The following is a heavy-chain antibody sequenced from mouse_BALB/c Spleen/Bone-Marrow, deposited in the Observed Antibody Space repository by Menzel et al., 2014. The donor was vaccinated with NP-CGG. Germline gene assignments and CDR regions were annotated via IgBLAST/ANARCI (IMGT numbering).Heavy chain of an antibody. D-gene: IGHD6-1*01. Sequence: EVQLQQSGAELVKPGASVKLSCTAAGFNIKDTYMHWVKQRPEQGLEWIGRIDPANGNTKYDPKFQGKATITADTSSSTAYLQLSSLTSEDTAVYYCATTGSSCVIACWGQGTLVTVSA. CDR3: ATTGSSCVIAC. V-gene: IGHV14-3*02. CDR1: GFNIKDTY. CDR2: IDPANGNT. J-gene: IGHJ3*01.